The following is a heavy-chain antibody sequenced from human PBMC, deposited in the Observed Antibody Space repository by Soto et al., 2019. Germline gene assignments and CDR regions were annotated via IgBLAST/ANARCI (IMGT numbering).Heavy chain of an antibody. CDR1: GFSLSTSGVG. V-gene: IGHV2-5*02. D-gene: IGHD5-12*01. CDR2: IYWDDDK. J-gene: IGHJ5*02. CDR3: AQRHLTLLRGFNWFDP. Sequence: QITLKESGPTLVKPTQTLTLTCTFSGFSLSTSGVGVGWIRQPPGKALEWLALIYWDDDKRYSPSLKSRLTITKDTSKNQVVLTMTNMDPVDTATYYCAQRHLTLLRGFNWFDPWGQGTLVTVSS.